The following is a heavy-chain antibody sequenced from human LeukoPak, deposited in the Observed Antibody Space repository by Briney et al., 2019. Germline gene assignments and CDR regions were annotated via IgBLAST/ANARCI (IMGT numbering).Heavy chain of an antibody. CDR1: GGSFSGYY. CDR2: INHSGST. CDR3: ERGPLGYCSGGSCYPVGWFDP. Sequence: SETLSLTCAVYGGSFSGYYWSWIRQPPGKGLEWIGEINHSGSTNYNPSLKTRVTISVDTSKHQFSLKLSSVTAADTAVYYCERGPLGYCSGGSCYPVGWFDPWGQGTLVTVSS. V-gene: IGHV4-34*01. J-gene: IGHJ5*02. D-gene: IGHD2-15*01.